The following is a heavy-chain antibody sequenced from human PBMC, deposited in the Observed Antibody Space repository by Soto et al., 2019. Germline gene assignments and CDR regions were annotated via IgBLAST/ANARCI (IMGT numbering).Heavy chain of an antibody. J-gene: IGHJ6*02. CDR1: GGSISSSNW. CDR2: IYHSGST. Sequence: SETLSLTCAVSGGSISSSNWWSWVRQPPGKGLEWIGEIYHSGSTNYNPSLKSRVTISVDKSKNQFSLKLSSVTAADTAVYYCARGASSSWDAYYYYYYGMDVWGQGTTVTVS. CDR3: ARGASSSWDAYYYYYYGMDV. V-gene: IGHV4-4*02. D-gene: IGHD6-13*01.